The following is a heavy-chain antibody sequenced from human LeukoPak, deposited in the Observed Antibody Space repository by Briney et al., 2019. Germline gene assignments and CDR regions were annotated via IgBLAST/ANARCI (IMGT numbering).Heavy chain of an antibody. J-gene: IGHJ4*02. D-gene: IGHD3-22*01. CDR1: GFTFSSYW. CDR3: ARHLGGPYTHYYDSSGYYGY. Sequence: TGGSLRLSCAASGFTFSSYWMSWVRQAPGKGLEWVANIKQDGSEKYYVDSVKDRFTISRDNAKNSLYLQMNSLRAEDTAVYYCARHLGGPYTHYYDSSGYYGYWGQGTLVTVSS. V-gene: IGHV3-7*01. CDR2: IKQDGSEK.